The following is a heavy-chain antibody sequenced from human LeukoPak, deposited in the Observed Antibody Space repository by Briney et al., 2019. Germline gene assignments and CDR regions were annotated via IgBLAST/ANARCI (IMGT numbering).Heavy chain of an antibody. CDR3: ARLYRDFDY. CDR2: INQDGTEK. J-gene: IGHJ4*02. Sequence: GGSLRLSCAASVFTFSTYWMSWVRQAPGKGLEWVANINQDGTEKYYVDSVKGRFTISRDNAKNSLYLQMNSLRAEDTAVYYCARLYRDFDYWGQGTLVTVSS. CDR1: VFTFSTYW. D-gene: IGHD5/OR15-5a*01. V-gene: IGHV3-7*01.